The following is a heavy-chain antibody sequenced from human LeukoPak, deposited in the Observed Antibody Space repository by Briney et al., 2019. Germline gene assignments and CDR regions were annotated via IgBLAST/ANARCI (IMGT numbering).Heavy chain of an antibody. CDR3: AKRGIVIRAVIIVGFHKEAYYFDY. J-gene: IGHJ4*02. CDR2: ISDSGGST. D-gene: IGHD3-10*01. Sequence: GGSLRLSCAVSGITLSNYGMSWVRQAPGKGLEWVAGISDSGGSTNYADSVKSRFTISRDNPKNTLYLQMNSLRAEDTAVYFCAKRGIVIRAVIIVGFHKEAYYFDYWGQGALVTVSS. CDR1: GITLSNYG. V-gene: IGHV3-23*01.